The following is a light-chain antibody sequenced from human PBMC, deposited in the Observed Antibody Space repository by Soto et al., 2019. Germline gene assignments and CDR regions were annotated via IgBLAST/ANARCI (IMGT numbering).Light chain of an antibody. Sequence: EIVLTQSPGTLSLSPGERATLSCRASQSVGSTYLAWYQHKPGQAPRLLIYGASSRATGIPDRFSGSGSGTDFTLTISRPEPEDFAVYYCQQYGSSPRITFGQGTRLEIK. V-gene: IGKV3-20*01. CDR2: GAS. CDR3: QQYGSSPRIT. CDR1: QSVGSTY. J-gene: IGKJ5*01.